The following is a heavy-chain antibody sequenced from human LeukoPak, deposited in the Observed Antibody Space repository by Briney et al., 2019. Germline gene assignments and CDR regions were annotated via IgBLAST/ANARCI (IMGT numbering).Heavy chain of an antibody. CDR3: ARDRGGNYYGSGSYSSYFDY. V-gene: IGHV3-7*01. J-gene: IGHJ4*02. CDR1: GFTFSSYW. D-gene: IGHD3-10*01. CDR2: IKQDGSEK. Sequence: PGGSLRLSCAASGFTFSSYWMSWVRQAPGKGLEWVANIKQDGSEKYYVDSVKGRFTISRDNAKNSLYLQMNSLRAEDTAVYYCARDRGGNYYGSGSYSSYFDYWGQGTLVTVSS.